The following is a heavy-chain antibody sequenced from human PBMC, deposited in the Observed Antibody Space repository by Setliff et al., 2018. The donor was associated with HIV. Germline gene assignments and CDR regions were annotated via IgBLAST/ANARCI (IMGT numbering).Heavy chain of an antibody. CDR2: ISGDTRII. J-gene: IGHJ4*02. Sequence: LSLSCAASGFTFSSYSMNWVRQAPGKGLEWVSYISGDTRIINYADSVKGRFTISRDNAKNSLYLQMNSLRVEDTALYYCARDLNWGFDYWGQGTLVTVSS. V-gene: IGHV3-48*01. CDR1: GFTFSSYS. CDR3: ARDLNWGFDY. D-gene: IGHD7-27*01.